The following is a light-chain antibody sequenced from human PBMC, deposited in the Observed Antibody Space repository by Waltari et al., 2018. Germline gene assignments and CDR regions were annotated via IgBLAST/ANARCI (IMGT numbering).Light chain of an antibody. Sequence: DIVMTQSPDSLVVSLGERATINCKSSQSVLYSSNDKNYLAWYQQKPGQPPKLLIYWASTRQSGVPDRFSGSGSGTDFTLTISSLQAEDVAVYYCQQYYSKRTFGQGTKVEI. J-gene: IGKJ1*01. CDR1: QSVLYSSNDKNY. CDR3: QQYYSKRT. V-gene: IGKV4-1*01. CDR2: WAS.